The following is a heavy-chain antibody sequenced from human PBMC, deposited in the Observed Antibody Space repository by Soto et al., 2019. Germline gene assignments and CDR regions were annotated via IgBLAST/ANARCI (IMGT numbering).Heavy chain of an antibody. Sequence: EVQLVESGGGLVQPGGSLRLSCAASGFTVSSNYMSWVRQAPGKGLEWVSVIYSGGSTYYADSVKGRFTISRHNSKNTLYLQMNSLRAEDTAVHYCARAVAAAANYYYGMDVWGQGTTVTVSS. D-gene: IGHD6-13*01. J-gene: IGHJ6*02. CDR1: GFTVSSNY. CDR3: ARAVAAAANYYYGMDV. V-gene: IGHV3-53*04. CDR2: IYSGGST.